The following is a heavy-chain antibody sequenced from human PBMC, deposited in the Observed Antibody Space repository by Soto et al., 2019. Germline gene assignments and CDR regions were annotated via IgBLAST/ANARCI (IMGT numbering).Heavy chain of an antibody. J-gene: IGHJ6*04. CDR2: IYYSGSTNSGST. CDR1: GGSMSSYY. CDR3: ARGGGSPDV. Sequence: PSETLSLTCSVSGGSMSSYYWSWIRQPPGKGLEYIGYIYYSGSTNSGSTNYNPSLRSRVTISGDKSMNQLSMKLNSVNDADTAVYYCARGGGSPDVWGKGTTVTVSS. V-gene: IGHV4-59*01.